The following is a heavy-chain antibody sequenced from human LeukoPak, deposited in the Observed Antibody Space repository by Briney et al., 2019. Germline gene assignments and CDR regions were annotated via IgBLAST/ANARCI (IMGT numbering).Heavy chain of an antibody. CDR3: ASLYGSPGRRTYGMDV. V-gene: IGHV4-59*08. Sequence: SETLSLTCTVSGGSISSYYWSWIRQPPGKGLGWIGYIYYSGSTNYNPSLKSRVTISVDTSKNQFSLKLSSVTAADTAVYYCASLYGSPGRRTYGMDVWGQGTTVTVSS. CDR2: IYYSGST. D-gene: IGHD3-10*01. J-gene: IGHJ6*02. CDR1: GGSISSYY.